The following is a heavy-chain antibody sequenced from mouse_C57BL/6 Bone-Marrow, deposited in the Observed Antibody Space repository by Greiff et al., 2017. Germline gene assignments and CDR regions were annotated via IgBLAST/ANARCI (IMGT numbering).Heavy chain of an antibody. D-gene: IGHD1-1*01. CDR2: IWRGGST. J-gene: IGHJ4*01. CDR1: GFSLTSYG. V-gene: IGHV2-5*01. Sequence: QVQLQQSGPGLVQPSQSLSITCTVSGFSLTSYGVHWVRQSPGKGLEWLGVIWRGGSTDYTAAFMSRLSITKDNAKSQVFFKMNSLQADDTAIYYCAKNWGDGSSYGYAMDYWGQGTSVTVSS. CDR3: AKNWGDGSSYGYAMDY.